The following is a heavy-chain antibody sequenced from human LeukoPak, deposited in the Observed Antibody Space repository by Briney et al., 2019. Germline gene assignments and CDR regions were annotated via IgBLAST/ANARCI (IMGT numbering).Heavy chain of an antibody. CDR1: GGAISSSNYY. D-gene: IGHD2-21*01. Sequence: PSETLSLTCTVSGGAISSSNYYWGWIRQPPGRGLEWIGTIYYSGSTFYNPSLKSRLTISVDTSKNQFSLKLSSVTAADTAVYYCARGDISSRGYFDYWGQGTLVTVSS. J-gene: IGHJ4*02. V-gene: IGHV4-39*01. CDR3: ARGDISSRGYFDY. CDR2: IYYSGST.